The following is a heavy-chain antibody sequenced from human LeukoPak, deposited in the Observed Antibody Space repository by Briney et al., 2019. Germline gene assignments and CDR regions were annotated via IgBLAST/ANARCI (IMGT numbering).Heavy chain of an antibody. D-gene: IGHD3-16*01. V-gene: IGHV3-48*03. Sequence: PGRSLRLSCAASGFTFSSYEMNWVRQAPGKGLEWVSYISSSGSTIYYADSVKGRFTISRDNAKNSLYLQMNSLTAEDTALYYCARRRRLGDFPHYYYMDVWGKGTTVTVSS. CDR2: ISSSGSTI. CDR1: GFTFSSYE. J-gene: IGHJ6*03. CDR3: ARRRRLGDFPHYYYMDV.